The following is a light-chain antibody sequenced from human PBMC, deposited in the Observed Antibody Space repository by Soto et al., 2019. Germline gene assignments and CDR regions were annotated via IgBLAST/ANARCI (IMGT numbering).Light chain of an antibody. Sequence: DIQMTQSPSTLSASVGDRVTVTCRASQSITSWLAWYQQKPGKAPKLLIYKASSLESGVPSRFSGSGSGTEFTLTISSLQPDDFATYYCQQYNSFPATFGGGTKVEIK. J-gene: IGKJ4*01. CDR3: QQYNSFPAT. CDR2: KAS. V-gene: IGKV1-5*03. CDR1: QSITSW.